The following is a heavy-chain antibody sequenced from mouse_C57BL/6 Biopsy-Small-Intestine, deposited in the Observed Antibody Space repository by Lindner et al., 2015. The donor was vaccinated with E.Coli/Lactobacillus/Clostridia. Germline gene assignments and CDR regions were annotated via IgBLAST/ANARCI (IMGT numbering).Heavy chain of an antibody. CDR1: GYAFSSSW. Sequence: VQLQESGAELVKPGASVKLSCKASGYAFSSSWMNWVKQRPGKGLEWIGRIYPGDGDTDHNGKFKGKATLTADKSSSTAYMQLSSLTSEDSAVYFCADGYYGGFPYWGQGTLVTVSA. V-gene: IGHV1-82*01. CDR2: IYPGDGDT. CDR3: ADGYYGGFPY. J-gene: IGHJ3*01. D-gene: IGHD2-3*01.